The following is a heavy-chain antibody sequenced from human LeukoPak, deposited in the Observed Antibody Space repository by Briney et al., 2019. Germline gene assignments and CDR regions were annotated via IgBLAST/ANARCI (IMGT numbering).Heavy chain of an antibody. D-gene: IGHD3-22*01. CDR3: AEDRGNYYDSSGYYFFGYYFDY. V-gene: IGHV3-23*01. CDR1: GFTFSSYA. J-gene: IGHJ4*02. Sequence: PGGTLRLSCAASGFTFSSYAMNWVRQAPGKGLEWVSAISGSGGGTYYAGSVKGRFTISRDNSKNTLYLQMNSLGAEDTAVYYCAEDRGNYYDSSGYYFFGYYFDYWGQGTLVTVSS. CDR2: ISGSGGGT.